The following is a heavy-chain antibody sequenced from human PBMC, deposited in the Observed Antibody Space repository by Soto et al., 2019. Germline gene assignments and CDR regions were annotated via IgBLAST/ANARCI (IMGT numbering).Heavy chain of an antibody. CDR3: ARGVTMVRGVIHTPYFDY. CDR1: GGSISSGGYY. V-gene: IGHV4-31*03. J-gene: IGHJ4*02. D-gene: IGHD3-10*01. CDR2: IYYSGST. Sequence: QVQLQESGPGLVKPSQTLSLTCTVSGGSISSGGYYWSWIRQHPGKGLEWIGYIYYSGSTYYNPSLNSRVTISVAPSKTQFSRKLSSVTSADTAVYYCARGVTMVRGVIHTPYFDYWGQGTLVTVSS.